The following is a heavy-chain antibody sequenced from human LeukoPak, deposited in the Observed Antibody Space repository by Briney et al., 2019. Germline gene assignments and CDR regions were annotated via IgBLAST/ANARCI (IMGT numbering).Heavy chain of an antibody. Sequence: ASVKVPCKASGYTFTSYAMNWVRQAPGQGLEWMGWINTNTGNPTYAQGFTGRFVFSLDTSVSTAYRQISSLKAEDTAVYYCARDERYYDSSGYSNWFDPWGQGTLVTVSS. D-gene: IGHD3-22*01. CDR3: ARDERYYDSSGYSNWFDP. CDR2: INTNTGNP. CDR1: GYTFTSYA. V-gene: IGHV7-4-1*02. J-gene: IGHJ5*02.